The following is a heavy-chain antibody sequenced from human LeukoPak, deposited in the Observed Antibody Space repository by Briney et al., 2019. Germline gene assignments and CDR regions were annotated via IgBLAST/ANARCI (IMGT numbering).Heavy chain of an antibody. J-gene: IGHJ6*02. D-gene: IGHD5-24*01. V-gene: IGHV1-18*04. CDR3: ARDGVEMATYYYYAMDV. CDR2: ISAYSGNT. Sequence: GASVKVSCKASGFTFTSYGFSWVRQAPGQGLEWMGWISAYSGNTNFAQKLQGRVTMTTDTSTSTAYMELRSLRSDDTAVYYCARDGVEMATYYYYAMDVRGQGTTATGSS. CDR1: GFTFTSYG.